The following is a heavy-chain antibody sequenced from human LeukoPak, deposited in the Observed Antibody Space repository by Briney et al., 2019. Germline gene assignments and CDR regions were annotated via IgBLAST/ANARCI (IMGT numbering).Heavy chain of an antibody. CDR3: ASEYYYDSSGYLPGHY. V-gene: IGHV1-8*01. J-gene: IGHJ4*02. Sequence: GASVKVSCKASGYTFTSYDINWVRQATGQGLEWMGWMNPNSGNTGYAQKFQGRVTMTRNTSISTAYMELSSLRSEDTAVYYCASEYYYDSSGYLPGHYWGQGTLVTASP. CDR2: MNPNSGNT. D-gene: IGHD3-22*01. CDR1: GYTFTSYD.